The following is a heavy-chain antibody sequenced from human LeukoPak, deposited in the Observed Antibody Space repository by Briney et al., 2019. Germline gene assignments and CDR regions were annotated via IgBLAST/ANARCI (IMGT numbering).Heavy chain of an antibody. Sequence: GGSLRLSCAASRFTFSSYWMNWVRQAPGKGLEWVANIKQDGSEEYYVDAVKGRFTISRDNAKNSLYLQMNSLRVEDTAVYYCARGAETLWGGYRRTNWFDPWGQGTLVTVSS. CDR1: RFTFSSYW. CDR2: IKQDGSEE. D-gene: IGHD3-3*01. V-gene: IGHV3-7*01. J-gene: IGHJ5*02. CDR3: ARGAETLWGGYRRTNWFDP.